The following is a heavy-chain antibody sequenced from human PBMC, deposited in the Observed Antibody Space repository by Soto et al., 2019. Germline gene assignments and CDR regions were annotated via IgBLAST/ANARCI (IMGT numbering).Heavy chain of an antibody. CDR3: AKRPASIVCFDY. V-gene: IGHV3-23*01. Sequence: PGGSLRLSCAASRFTISAYDMSWLRQAPGKGLEWFSTMSCAGGRIYYADSVKGRFTISRDNSKNTLYMQMNRLRAEDTAVYYCAKRPASIVCFDYWGQGTLDPVSS. CDR1: RFTISAYD. D-gene: IGHD2-2*01. CDR2: MSCAGGRI. J-gene: IGHJ4*02.